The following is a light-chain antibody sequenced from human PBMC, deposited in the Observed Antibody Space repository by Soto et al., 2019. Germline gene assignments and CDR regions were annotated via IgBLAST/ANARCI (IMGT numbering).Light chain of an antibody. CDR2: GAS. Sequence: EIVLTQSPGTLSFSPGERATLSCRASHSVSSSYLAWYQQKPGQAPRLLIYGASSRATGIPDRFSGSGSGTDFTLTISRLEPEDFAVYYCQQYGSSPRTFGQGTRLEN. CDR3: QQYGSSPRT. CDR1: HSVSSSY. J-gene: IGKJ5*01. V-gene: IGKV3-20*01.